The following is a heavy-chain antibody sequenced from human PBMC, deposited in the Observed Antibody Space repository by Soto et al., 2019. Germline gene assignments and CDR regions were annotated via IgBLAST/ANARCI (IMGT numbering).Heavy chain of an antibody. V-gene: IGHV3-30-3*01. CDR3: ARASGHIYATLPGPFDH. Sequence: PGGSLRLSCAASGVTFNRHPLHWVRQAPGKGLEWVAVISHDGNNKYYADSVKGRFTISRGNSMNMLYLQMHGLRTEDTAIFYCARASGHIYATLPGPFDHWGQGALVTVSS. D-gene: IGHD2-8*01. CDR1: GVTFNRHP. CDR2: ISHDGNNK. J-gene: IGHJ4*02.